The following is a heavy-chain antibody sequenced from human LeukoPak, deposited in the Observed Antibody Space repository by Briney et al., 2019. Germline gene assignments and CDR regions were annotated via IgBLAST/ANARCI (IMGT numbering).Heavy chain of an antibody. CDR3: AREDGYCSGGSCYDYYGMDV. CDR2: MNPNSGNT. J-gene: IGHJ6*02. CDR1: GYTFTSYD. Sequence: ASVKVSCKASGYTFTSYDINWVRQATGRGLEWMGWMNPNSGNTGYAQKFQGRVTMTRNTSISTAYMELSSLRSEDTAVYYCAREDGYCSGGSCYDYYGMDVWGQGTTVTVSS. D-gene: IGHD2-15*01. V-gene: IGHV1-8*01.